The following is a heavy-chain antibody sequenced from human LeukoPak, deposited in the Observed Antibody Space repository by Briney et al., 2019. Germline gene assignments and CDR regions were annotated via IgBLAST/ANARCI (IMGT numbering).Heavy chain of an antibody. CDR3: ARDPYSGGYGDYYYYYMDL. J-gene: IGHJ6*03. D-gene: IGHD1-26*01. V-gene: IGHV3-21*01. Sequence: GGSLRLSCAASGFTFSSDTMNWVRQAPGKGLEWVSSITSSSTYIYYADSVKGRFTISRDNVKNSLYLQMNSLRAEDTAVYYCARDPYSGGYGDYYYYYMDLWGQGTTVTISS. CDR1: GFTFSSDT. CDR2: ITSSSTYI.